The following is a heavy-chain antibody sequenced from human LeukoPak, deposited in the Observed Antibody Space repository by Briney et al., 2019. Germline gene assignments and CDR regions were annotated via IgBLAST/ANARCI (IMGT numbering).Heavy chain of an antibody. Sequence: ASVKVSCKASGYTFTSYGISWVRQAPGQGLEWMGWISAYNGNTNYAQKLQGRVTMTTDTSTSTAYMELRSLRSDDTAVYYCARDHRNDFWSGHYWGGGNWFDPWGQGTLVTVSS. CDR1: GYTFTSYG. J-gene: IGHJ5*02. CDR2: ISAYNGNT. CDR3: ARDHRNDFWSGHYWGGGNWFDP. V-gene: IGHV1-18*01. D-gene: IGHD3-3*01.